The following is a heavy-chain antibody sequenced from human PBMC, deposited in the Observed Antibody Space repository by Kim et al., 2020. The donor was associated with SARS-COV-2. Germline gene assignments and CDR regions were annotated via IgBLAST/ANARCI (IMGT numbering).Heavy chain of an antibody. J-gene: IGHJ4*01. CDR3: ARDLREWFGELLMYYF. Sequence: SETLSLTCTVSGGSISSSSYYWGWIRQPPGKGLEWIGSIYYSGSTYYNPSLKSRVTISVDTSKNQFSLKLSSVTAADTAVYYCARDLREWFGELLMYYF. D-gene: IGHD3-10*01. CDR1: GGSISSSSYY. CDR2: IYYSGST. V-gene: IGHV4-39*07.